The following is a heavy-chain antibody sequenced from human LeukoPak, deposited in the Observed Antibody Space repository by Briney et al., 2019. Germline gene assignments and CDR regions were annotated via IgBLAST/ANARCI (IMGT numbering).Heavy chain of an antibody. D-gene: IGHD3-16*01. Sequence: PSETLSLTCTVSGGSISSFYWSWIRQPPGKGLEWIGYIHYSENTKYNPSLNSRVTISVDTSKNQFSLNLASVTAADTAVYYCASHRHNGGHHFWGQGTLVTVSS. V-gene: IGHV4-59*08. CDR3: ASHRHNGGHHF. CDR2: IHYSENT. J-gene: IGHJ4*02. CDR1: GGSISSFY.